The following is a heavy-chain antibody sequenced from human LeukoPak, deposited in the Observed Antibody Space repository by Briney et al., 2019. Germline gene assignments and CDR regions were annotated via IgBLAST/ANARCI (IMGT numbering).Heavy chain of an antibody. J-gene: IGHJ5*02. D-gene: IGHD1-26*01. CDR3: ARVRYFGVGASSWFDP. Sequence: GASVKVSCKASGGAVSSYAISWVRQAPGQGLEWMGRVIPIFGIANYAQKFQGRVTITADKSTSTAYMELSSLRSEDTAVYYCARVRYFGVGASSWFDPWGQGTLVTVSS. CDR2: VIPIFGIA. CDR1: GGAVSSYA. V-gene: IGHV1-69*04.